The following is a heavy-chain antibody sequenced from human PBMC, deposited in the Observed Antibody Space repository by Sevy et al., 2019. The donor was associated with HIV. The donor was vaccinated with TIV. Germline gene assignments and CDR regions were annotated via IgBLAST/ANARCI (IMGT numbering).Heavy chain of an antibody. D-gene: IGHD3-10*01. CDR3: ARHFAEAYSYGSGSYQNAFDI. CDR1: GGSISSSSYY. V-gene: IGHV4-39*01. Sequence: SETLSLTCTVSGGSISSSSYYWGWIRQPPGKGLEWMGSIYYRGSTYYNPSLKSRVTISVDTSKNQFSLKLSSVTAADTAVYYCARHFAEAYSYGSGSYQNAFDIWGQGTMVTVSS. J-gene: IGHJ3*02. CDR2: IYYRGST.